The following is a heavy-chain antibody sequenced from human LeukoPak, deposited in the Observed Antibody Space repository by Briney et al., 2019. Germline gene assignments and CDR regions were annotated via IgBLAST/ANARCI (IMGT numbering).Heavy chain of an antibody. J-gene: IGHJ6*02. CDR2: INPNSGGT. D-gene: IGHD3-10*01. Sequence: ASVKVSCKASVYTFIGYYMHWVRQAPGQGLEWMGWINPNSGGTNYAQKFQGRVTMTRDTSISTSYMELSRLRSDDTAVYYCASPLLWFGESYYGMDVWGQGTTVTVSS. V-gene: IGHV1-2*02. CDR1: VYTFIGYY. CDR3: ASPLLWFGESYYGMDV.